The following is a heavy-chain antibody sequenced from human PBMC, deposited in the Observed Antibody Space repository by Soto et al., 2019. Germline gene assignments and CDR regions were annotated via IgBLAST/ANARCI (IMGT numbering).Heavy chain of an antibody. CDR1: GFTFSGSA. CDR3: TRLPIAAAGGGY. V-gene: IGHV3-73*01. J-gene: IGHJ4*02. Sequence: EVQLVESGGGLVQPGGSLKLSCAASGFTFSGSAMHWVRQASGKGLECVGRIRSKANSYATAYAALVKGRFTISRDDSKNTAYLQMNSLKTEDTAVYYCTRLPIAAAGGGYWGQGPLVTVSS. CDR2: IRSKANSYAT. D-gene: IGHD6-13*01.